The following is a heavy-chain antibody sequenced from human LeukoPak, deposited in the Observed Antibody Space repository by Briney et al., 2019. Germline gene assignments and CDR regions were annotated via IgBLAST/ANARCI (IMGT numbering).Heavy chain of an antibody. CDR2: IKQDGSEK. D-gene: IGHD1-26*01. J-gene: IGHJ4*02. Sequence: GGSLRLSCAASGFTFSSYWMSWVRQAPGKGLEWVANIKQDGSEKYYVDSVKGRFTISRDNSKNTLYLQMNSLRAEDTAVYYCARWGSGSYSTFDYWGQGTLVTVSS. CDR1: GFTFSSYW. CDR3: ARWGSGSYSTFDY. V-gene: IGHV3-7*01.